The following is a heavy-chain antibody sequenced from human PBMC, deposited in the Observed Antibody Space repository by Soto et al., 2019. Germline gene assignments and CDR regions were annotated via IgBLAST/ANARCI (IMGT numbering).Heavy chain of an antibody. CDR3: ASLYGGTDRVDY. D-gene: IGHD4-17*01. CDR1: GGSISSGGSS. J-gene: IGHJ4*02. CDR2: IYHSGST. V-gene: IGHV4-30-2*01. Sequence: QLQLQESGSGLVKPSQTLSLTCAVAGGSISSGGSSWSWIRQPPGKGLEWIGYIYHSGSTYSTPSLKSRVTISVDRSNNQFSLKLSSVTAADTAVYYCASLYGGTDRVDYWGQGTLVTVSS.